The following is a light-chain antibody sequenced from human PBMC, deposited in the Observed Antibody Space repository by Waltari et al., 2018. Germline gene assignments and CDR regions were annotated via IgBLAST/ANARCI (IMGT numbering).Light chain of an antibody. V-gene: IGKV2-28*01. CDR3: MQALQTPRT. J-gene: IGKJ2*01. CDR2: LGS. CDR1: QSLLHSNGYNE. Sequence: DIVMTPSPLSLPVTPGEPASISCRPSQSLLHSNGYNELDWYMQKPGQSPQLLIYLGSNRASGVPDRFSGSGSGTDFTLKISRVEAEDVGVYYCMQALQTPRTFGQGTKLEIK.